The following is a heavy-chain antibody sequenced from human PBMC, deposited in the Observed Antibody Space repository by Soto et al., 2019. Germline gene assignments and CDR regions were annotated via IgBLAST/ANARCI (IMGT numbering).Heavy chain of an antibody. CDR1: VFTFISYW. CDR3: ARGGSARMDV. Sequence: GWSLRLSCASSVFTFISYWMHWVRQAPGKGLVWVSRINSDGSSTSYADSVKGRFTISRDNAKNTLHLQMNSLRAEDTAVYCCARGGSARMDVWGQGTTVTVSS. V-gene: IGHV3-74*01. CDR2: INSDGSST. J-gene: IGHJ6*02.